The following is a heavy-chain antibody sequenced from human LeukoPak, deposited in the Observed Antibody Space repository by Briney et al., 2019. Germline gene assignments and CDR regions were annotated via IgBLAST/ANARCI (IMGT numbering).Heavy chain of an antibody. CDR1: GFTFSTYA. V-gene: IGHV3-23*01. CDR2: IGGGGPTT. CDR3: ARGFLGGTDQYFDS. J-gene: IGHJ4*02. Sequence: GGSLRLSCAASGFTFSTYAMIWVRQAPAKGLEWVSTIGGGGPTTDYADSVKDRFTISRDNSKNTLYLQMNSLRAEDTAVYFCARGFLGGTDQYFDSWGQGTLVTVSS. D-gene: IGHD6-19*01.